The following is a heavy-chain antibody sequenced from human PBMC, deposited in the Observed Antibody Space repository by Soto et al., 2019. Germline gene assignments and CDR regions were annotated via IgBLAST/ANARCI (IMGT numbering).Heavy chain of an antibody. CDR2: INHSGST. J-gene: IGHJ4*02. D-gene: IGHD5-12*01. CDR1: GGSFSGYY. V-gene: IGHV4-34*01. CDR3: AREGYSGYDPLEY. Sequence: SETLSLTCAVYGGSFSGYYWSWIRQPPGKGLEWIGEINHSGSTNYNPSLKSRVTISVDTSKNQFSLKLSSVTAADTAVYYCAREGYSGYDPLEYWGQGTLVTVSS.